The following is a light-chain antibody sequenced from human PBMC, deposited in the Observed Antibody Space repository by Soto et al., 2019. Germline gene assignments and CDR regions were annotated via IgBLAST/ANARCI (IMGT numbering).Light chain of an antibody. Sequence: EIVMTQSPATLSVSPGEGATLSCRARQSVSSNLAWYQHKPGQAPRLLIHGASTRATGIPARFSGSGSGTEFTLLISSLQSEDSPVYYCQQHNNWPLTFGGGTKVEIK. CDR1: QSVSSN. CDR2: GAS. J-gene: IGKJ4*01. CDR3: QQHNNWPLT. V-gene: IGKV3-15*01.